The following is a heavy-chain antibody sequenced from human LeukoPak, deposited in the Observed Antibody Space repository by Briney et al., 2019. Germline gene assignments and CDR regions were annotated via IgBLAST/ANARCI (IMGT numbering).Heavy chain of an antibody. J-gene: IGHJ4*02. CDR1: GYTFTSYG. V-gene: IGHV1-69*04. Sequence: GASVKVSCKASGYTFTSYGISWVRQAPGQGLEWMGRIIPILGIANYAQKFQGRVTITADKSTSTAYMELSSLRSEDTAVYYCARDGVRWYRFDYWGQGTLVTVSS. CDR2: IIPILGIA. CDR3: ARDGVRWYRFDY. D-gene: IGHD4-23*01.